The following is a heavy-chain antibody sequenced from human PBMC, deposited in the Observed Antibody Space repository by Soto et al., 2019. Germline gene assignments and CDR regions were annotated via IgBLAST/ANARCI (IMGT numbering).Heavy chain of an antibody. CDR3: ARVGGYFDWFDLAPLDY. J-gene: IGHJ4*02. V-gene: IGHV1-69*02. CDR1: EDTFSIYT. Sequence: ASVKVSCKTSEDTFSIYTLSWVRQAPGQGLVWMGRVLPFLDVTTYSQRFQGRVTITEDRSTTTAYMELSSLTSEDTAVYYFARVGGYFDWFDLAPLDYWGQGTLVTVSS. D-gene: IGHD3-9*01. CDR2: VLPFLDVT.